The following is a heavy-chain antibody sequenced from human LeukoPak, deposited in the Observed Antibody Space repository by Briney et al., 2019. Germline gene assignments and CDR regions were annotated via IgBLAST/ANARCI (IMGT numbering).Heavy chain of an antibody. CDR3: ARTNYDILTGYRKASYYFDY. D-gene: IGHD3-9*01. V-gene: IGHV3-21*01. J-gene: IGHJ4*02. CDR2: ISSSSRHI. Sequence: GGSLRLSCAASGFTFSIYSMNWVRQAPGKGLEWVSSISSSSRHIYYADSVKGRFTISRDNAKNSLYLQMNSLRAEDTAVYYCARTNYDILTGYRKASYYFDYWGQGTLVTVSA. CDR1: GFTFSIYS.